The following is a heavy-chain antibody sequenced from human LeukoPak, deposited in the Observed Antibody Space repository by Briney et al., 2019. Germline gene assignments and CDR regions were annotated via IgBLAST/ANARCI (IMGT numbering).Heavy chain of an antibody. CDR3: AKDHPPYQLLYRELDY. Sequence: GGSLRLSYAAPGFTFSSYGMHWVRQAPGKGLEWVAFIRYDGSNKYYADSVKGRFTISRDNSKNTLYLQMNSLRAEDTAVYYCAKDHPPYQLLYRELDYWGQGTLVTVSS. J-gene: IGHJ4*02. D-gene: IGHD2-2*02. CDR2: IRYDGSNK. CDR1: GFTFSSYG. V-gene: IGHV3-30*02.